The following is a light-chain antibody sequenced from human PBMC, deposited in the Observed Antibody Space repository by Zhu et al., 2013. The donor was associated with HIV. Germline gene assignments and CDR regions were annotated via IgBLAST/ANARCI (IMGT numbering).Light chain of an antibody. CDR3: QQYGSSPWT. Sequence: DIVLTQSPGTLSLSPGDTATLSCRASQSVSSSFLAWYQQKIGQPPRLLMYETSTRAAGIPARFSGSGSVRDFTLTISSLQSEDSAVYYCQQYGSSPWTFGQGTKVEIK. CDR2: ETS. CDR1: QSVSSSF. J-gene: IGKJ1*01. V-gene: IGKV3-20*01.